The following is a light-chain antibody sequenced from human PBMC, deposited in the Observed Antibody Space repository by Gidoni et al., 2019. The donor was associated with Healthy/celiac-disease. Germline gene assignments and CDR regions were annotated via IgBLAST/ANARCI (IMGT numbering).Light chain of an antibody. CDR1: QSISSY. V-gene: IGKV1-39*01. CDR3: QQSYSTPYT. CDR2: AAS. J-gene: IGKJ2*01. Sequence: EIQMTQYPSSLSASVGDRVTITCRASQSISSYLNWYQQKTGNAPKLLIYAASSLQSGVPSRFSGSGSGTAFTLTICSLQPEDFASYYCQQSYSTPYTFGQGTKLEIK.